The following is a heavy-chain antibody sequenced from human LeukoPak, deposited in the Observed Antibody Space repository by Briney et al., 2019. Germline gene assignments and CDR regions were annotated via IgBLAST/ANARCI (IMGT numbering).Heavy chain of an antibody. Sequence: GGSLRLSCAASGFTFSSYWMSWVRQAPGEGLEWVANIKQDGSEKYYVDSVKGRFTISRDNSKNTLYLQMNSLRAEDTAVYYCAKDFRGSYYDAFDIWGQGTMVTVSS. CDR2: IKQDGSEK. D-gene: IGHD1-26*01. V-gene: IGHV3-7*01. CDR1: GFTFSSYW. J-gene: IGHJ3*02. CDR3: AKDFRGSYYDAFDI.